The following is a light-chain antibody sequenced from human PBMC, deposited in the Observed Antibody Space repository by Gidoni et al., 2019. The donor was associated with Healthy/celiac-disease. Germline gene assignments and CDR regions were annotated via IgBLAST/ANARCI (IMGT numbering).Light chain of an antibody. Sequence: AILITQSPSSLSASTGDRVTITCRASQGISSYLAWYQQKPGKAPKLLIYAASTLQRGVPSRFSGSGSGTDFTLTISCLQSEDFATYYCQQYYSYPPTFGPGTKVDIK. J-gene: IGKJ3*01. CDR3: QQYYSYPPT. CDR2: AAS. CDR1: QGISSY. V-gene: IGKV1-8*01.